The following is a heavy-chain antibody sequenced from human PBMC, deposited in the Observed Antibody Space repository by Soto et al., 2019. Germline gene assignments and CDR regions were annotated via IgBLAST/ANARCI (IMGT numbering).Heavy chain of an antibody. CDR1: GGSTSSYY. D-gene: IGHD6-19*01. Sequence: SETLSLTCTVSGGSTSSYYWSWIRQPPGKGLEWIGYIYYSGSTNYNPSLKSRVTISVDTSKNQFSLKLSSVTAADTAVYYCARVTYSSGHIKTDYWGQGTQVTDSS. V-gene: IGHV4-59*01. CDR2: IYYSGST. J-gene: IGHJ4*02. CDR3: ARVTYSSGHIKTDY.